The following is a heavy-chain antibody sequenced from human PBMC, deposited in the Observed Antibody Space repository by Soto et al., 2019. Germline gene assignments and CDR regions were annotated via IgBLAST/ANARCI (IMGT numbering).Heavy chain of an antibody. Sequence: PSETLSLTCTVSGYSISSGYYWGWIRQPPGKGLEWIGNIYHSGSTYYDPSLRSRVTISLDTSRNQFSLNLNSVTAADTAVYYCARGLEWLVTDNCGQGSRVTASS. CDR2: IYHSGST. CDR3: ARGLEWLVTDN. J-gene: IGHJ4*02. CDR1: GYSISSGYY. V-gene: IGHV4-38-2*02. D-gene: IGHD3-3*01.